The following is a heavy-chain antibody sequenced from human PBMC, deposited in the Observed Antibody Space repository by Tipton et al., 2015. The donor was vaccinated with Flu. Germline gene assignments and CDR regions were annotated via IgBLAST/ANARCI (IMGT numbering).Heavy chain of an antibody. D-gene: IGHD6-13*01. CDR1: GYSFTTYW. J-gene: IGHJ4*02. CDR3: ASTYSRTDFDY. V-gene: IGHV5-51*01. CDR2: IYPADSDT. Sequence: EVQLVQSGAEVKKPGESLKISCKASGYSFTTYWIGWVRQMPGKGLEWVGSIYPADSDTRYSPSFQGQVTISADKSISTAYLQGDSLRASDTAVYFCASTYSRTDFDYWGQGTLVTVSS.